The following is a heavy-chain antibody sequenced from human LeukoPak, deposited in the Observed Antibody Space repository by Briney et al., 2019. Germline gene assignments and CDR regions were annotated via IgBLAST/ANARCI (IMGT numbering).Heavy chain of an antibody. CDR1: GGTFSSYA. D-gene: IGHD2-2*01. CDR3: ASSGVVVPAASYWYFDL. CDR2: IIPIVGTA. J-gene: IGHJ2*01. V-gene: IGHV1-69*05. Sequence: SVKVSCKAAGGTFSSYAISWVRQAPGQGLEWMGGIIPIVGTANYAQKFQGRVTITTDESTSTAYMELSRLRSEDTAVYYCASSGVVVPAASYWYFDLWGRGTLVTVSS.